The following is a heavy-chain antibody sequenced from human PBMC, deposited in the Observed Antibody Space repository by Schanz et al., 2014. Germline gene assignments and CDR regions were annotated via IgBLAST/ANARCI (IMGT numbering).Heavy chain of an antibody. CDR2: VNYIGST. Sequence: QVQLQESGPGLVKPSETLSLTCTVSAAFISRYYWSWVRQAPGKGLEWIGYVNYIGSTKYNPSLESRVTISADTSKNQFSLNLISVTAADTAVYYCARQGIGYQHGRYYYYMDVWGKGTTVTVSS. V-gene: IGHV4-59*01. CDR3: ARQGIGYQHGRYYYYMDV. CDR1: AAFISRYY. J-gene: IGHJ6*03. D-gene: IGHD2-2*01.